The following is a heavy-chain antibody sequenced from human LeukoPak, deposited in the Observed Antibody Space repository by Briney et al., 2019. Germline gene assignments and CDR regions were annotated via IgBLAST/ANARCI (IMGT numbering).Heavy chain of an antibody. J-gene: IGHJ4*02. V-gene: IGHV4-4*02. D-gene: IGHD2-8*01. Sequence: SETLSLTCGVSGGFISNANWWSWVRQRPGQGLEWIGEISLTGLTHYNPSLESRVTVSLDKSKNQLSLNLTSVTAADTAVYYCSRENGAFSPFGYWGQGTLVTVLS. CDR3: SRENGAFSPFGY. CDR1: GGFISNANW. CDR2: ISLTGLT.